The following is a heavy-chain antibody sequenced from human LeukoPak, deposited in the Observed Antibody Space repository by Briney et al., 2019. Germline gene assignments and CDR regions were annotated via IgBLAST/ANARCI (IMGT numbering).Heavy chain of an antibody. CDR2: ISSSGSTI. CDR1: GFTFSDSA. V-gene: IGHV3-48*03. D-gene: IGHD3-16*02. J-gene: IGHJ4*02. CDR3: ARFPRYDYVWGSYRWGYFDY. Sequence: GSLRLSCAASGFTFSDSAIHWVRQAPGKGLEWVSYISSSGSTIYYADSVKGRFTISRDNAKNSLYLQMNSLRAEDTAVYYCARFPRYDYVWGSYRWGYFDYWGQGTLVTVSS.